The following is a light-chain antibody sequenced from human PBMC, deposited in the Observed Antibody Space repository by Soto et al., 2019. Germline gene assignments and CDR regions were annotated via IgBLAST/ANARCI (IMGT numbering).Light chain of an antibody. CDR2: LGS. V-gene: IGKV2-28*01. CDR1: QSLLHRNGYIY. J-gene: IGKJ1*01. CDR3: MQSLQTPRT. Sequence: DIRMTHTPLSLPVIPGESASISCTSSQSLLHRNGYIYLDWYVQKTGQSPQLLIYLGSNRASGVPDRFSASGSGTYFTLRISRVEADDVGVFYCMQSLQTPRTFGQGTKLEIK.